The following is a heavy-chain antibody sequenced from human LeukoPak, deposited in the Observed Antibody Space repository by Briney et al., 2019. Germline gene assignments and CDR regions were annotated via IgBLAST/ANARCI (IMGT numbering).Heavy chain of an antibody. CDR2: INHSGST. D-gene: IGHD2/OR15-2a*01. CDR3: ATSPISYLFDY. V-gene: IGHV4-34*01. CDR1: GGSFSGYY. Sequence: SETLSLTCAVYGGSFSGYYWSWIRQPPGKGLEWIGEINHSGSTNYNPSLKSRVTISVDTSKNQFSLKLSSVTAADTAVYYCATSPISYLFDYWGQGTLVTVSS. J-gene: IGHJ4*02.